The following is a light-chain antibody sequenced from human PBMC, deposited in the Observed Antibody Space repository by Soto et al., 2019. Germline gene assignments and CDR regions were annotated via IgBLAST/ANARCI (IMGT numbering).Light chain of an antibody. CDR2: DVS. Sequence: QSVLSQPASVSGSPGQSITISCTGTSSDVGGYNYVSWYQQHPGKAPKLMIYDVSNRPSGVSNRFSGSKSGNTASLTISGLQAEDDADYYCSSYTSSSTYNYVFGTGTKVTVL. J-gene: IGLJ1*01. CDR3: SSYTSSSTYNYV. CDR1: SSDVGGYNY. V-gene: IGLV2-14*01.